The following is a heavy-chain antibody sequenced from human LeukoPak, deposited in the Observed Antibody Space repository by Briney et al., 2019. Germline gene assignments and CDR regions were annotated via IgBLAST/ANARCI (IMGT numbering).Heavy chain of an antibody. V-gene: IGHV3-21*01. J-gene: IGHJ6*02. Sequence: TGGSLRLSCAASGFTFSSYWMHWVRQAPGKGLEWVSSISSSSSYIYYADSVKGRFTISRDNAKNSLYLQMNSLRAEDTAVYYCARVGEQLGDPYYYYGMDVWGQGTTVTVSS. CDR3: ARVGEQLGDPYYYYGMDV. CDR1: GFTFSSYW. CDR2: ISSSSSYI. D-gene: IGHD6-6*01.